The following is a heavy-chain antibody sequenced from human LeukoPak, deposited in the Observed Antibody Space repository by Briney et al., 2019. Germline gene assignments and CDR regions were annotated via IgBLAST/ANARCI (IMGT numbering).Heavy chain of an antibody. CDR1: GFTFSSYG. D-gene: IGHD6-19*01. CDR3: ARGKEPVAGSLSHFDY. Sequence: PGGSLRLSCAASGFTFSSYGMTWVRQAPGKGLEWVSSISSRSSYIDYADSLKGRFTISRDNAKNSLYLQMNSLRAGDTAVYYCARGKEPVAGSLSHFDYWGQGTLVTVSS. V-gene: IGHV3-21*01. CDR2: ISSRSSYI. J-gene: IGHJ4*02.